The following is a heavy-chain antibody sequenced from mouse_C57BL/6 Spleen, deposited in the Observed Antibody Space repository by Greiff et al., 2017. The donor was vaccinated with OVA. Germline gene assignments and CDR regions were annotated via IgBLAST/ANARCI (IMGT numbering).Heavy chain of an antibody. V-gene: IGHV3-6*01. Sequence: VQLKESGPGLVKPSQSLSLTCSVTGYSITSGYYWNWIRQFPGNKLEWMGYISYDGSNNYNPSLKNRISITRDTSKNQFFLKLNSVTTEDTATYYCARDSYYGERGYYFDYWGQGTTLTVSS. J-gene: IGHJ2*01. D-gene: IGHD2-10*01. CDR3: ARDSYYGERGYYFDY. CDR2: ISYDGSN. CDR1: GYSITSGYY.